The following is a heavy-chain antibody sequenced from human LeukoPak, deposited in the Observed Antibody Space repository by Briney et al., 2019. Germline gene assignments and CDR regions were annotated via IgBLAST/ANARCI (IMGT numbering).Heavy chain of an antibody. CDR3: ARTYYYDSSGSHTFPEIDDY. J-gene: IGHJ4*02. D-gene: IGHD3-22*01. Sequence: SVKVSCKASGGTFSSYAISWVRQAPGQGLEWMGRIIPILGIANYAQKFQGRVTITADKSTSTAYMELSSLRSEDTAVYYCARTYYYDSSGSHTFPEIDDYWGQGTLVTVSS. V-gene: IGHV1-69*04. CDR2: IIPILGIA. CDR1: GGTFSSYA.